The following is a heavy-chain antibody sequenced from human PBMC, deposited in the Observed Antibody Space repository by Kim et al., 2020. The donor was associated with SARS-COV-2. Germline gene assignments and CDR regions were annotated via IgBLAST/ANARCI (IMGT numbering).Heavy chain of an antibody. D-gene: IGHD3-22*01. Sequence: YALKLQGRFTIARDTSASTIFMKLSSLRSEDTAVYYCAREGHSSGSLGFDFWGQGTLVTVSS. CDR3: AREGHSSGSLGFDF. V-gene: IGHV1-3*01. J-gene: IGHJ4*02.